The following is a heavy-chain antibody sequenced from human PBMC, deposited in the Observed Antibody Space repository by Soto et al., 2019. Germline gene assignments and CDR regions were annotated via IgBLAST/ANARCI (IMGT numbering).Heavy chain of an antibody. CDR1: GGSISSYY. CDR3: ARAGHYYGSGSYYTSSCYYGMDV. Sequence: PSETLSLTCTVSGGSISSYYWSWIRQPPGKGLEWIGYIYYSGSTNYNPSLKSRVTISVDTSKNQFSLKLSSVTAADTAVYYCARAGHYYGSGSYYTSSCYYGMDVWGQGTTVTVSS. J-gene: IGHJ6*02. CDR2: IYYSGST. V-gene: IGHV4-59*01. D-gene: IGHD3-10*01.